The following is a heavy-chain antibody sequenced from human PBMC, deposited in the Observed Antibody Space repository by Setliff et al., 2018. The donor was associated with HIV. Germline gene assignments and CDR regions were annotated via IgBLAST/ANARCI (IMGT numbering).Heavy chain of an antibody. CDR1: GFSLSTSGVG. CDR3: ARTYGVVIILGFDY. J-gene: IGHJ4*02. CDR2: GYWDDDK. D-gene: IGHD3-3*01. Sequence: SGPTLVNPTQTLTLTCTFSGFSLSTSGVGVGWIRQPPGKALGWLAIGYWDDDKRYSPSLRSRRTITQDTSKNQVVLTMTNMEPVDTATYYCARTYGVVIILGFDYWGQGTLVTVSS. V-gene: IGHV2-5*02.